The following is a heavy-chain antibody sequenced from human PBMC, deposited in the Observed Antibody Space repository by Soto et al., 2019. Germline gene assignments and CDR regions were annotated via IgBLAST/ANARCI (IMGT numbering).Heavy chain of an antibody. CDR2: FDPEDGET. V-gene: IGHV1-24*01. CDR3: ATLIRARDSSDSQFDP. J-gene: IGHJ5*02. Sequence: ASVKVSCKVSGYTLTELSMHWVRQAPGKGLEWMGGFDPEDGETIYAQKFQGRVTMTEDTSTDTAYMELSSLRSEDTAVYYCATLIRARDSSDSQFDPWGQGTLVTVSS. D-gene: IGHD3-22*01. CDR1: GYTLTELS.